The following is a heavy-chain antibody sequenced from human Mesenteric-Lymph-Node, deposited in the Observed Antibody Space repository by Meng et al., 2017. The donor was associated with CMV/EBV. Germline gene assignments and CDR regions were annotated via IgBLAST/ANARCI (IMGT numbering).Heavy chain of an antibody. Sequence: ASVKVSCKAAGYSFSSYDINWVRQATGQGLEWMGWMNPNSGNTGYAQKFQGRVTFTRNNSISTAHMELDNLRSEDTALYYCVRGYDKGPNGRAFDPWGQGTLVTVSS. CDR2: MNPNSGNT. J-gene: IGHJ5*02. D-gene: IGHD3-9*01. V-gene: IGHV1-8*01. CDR3: VRGYDKGPNGRAFDP. CDR1: GYSFSSYD.